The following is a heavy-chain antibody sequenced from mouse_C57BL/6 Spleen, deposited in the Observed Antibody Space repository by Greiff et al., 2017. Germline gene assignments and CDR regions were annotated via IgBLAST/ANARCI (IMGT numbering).Heavy chain of an antibody. J-gene: IGHJ4*01. Sequence: QVQLQQSGAELVKPGASVKLSCTASGYTFTEYTIHWVKQRSGQGLEWIGWFYPGSGSIKYNEKFKDKATLTADKSSSTVYMELSRLTSEDSAVYFSARHDYDCDYGGRGYAFGYWGQGASVTVSS. CDR2: FYPGSGSI. CDR1: GYTFTEYT. CDR3: ARHDYDCDYGGRGYAFGY. V-gene: IGHV1-62-2*01. D-gene: IGHD2-4*01.